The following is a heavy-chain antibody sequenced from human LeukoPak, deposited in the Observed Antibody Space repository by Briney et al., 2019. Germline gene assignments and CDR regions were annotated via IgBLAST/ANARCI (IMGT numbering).Heavy chain of an antibody. V-gene: IGHV3-74*01. J-gene: IGHJ4*02. CDR1: GFTCSSYW. CDR3: AKPTPPHDYGDYDPIDY. CDR2: IKSDGSST. Sequence: GGSLRLSCAASGFTCSSYWMHWVRQAPGKGLVWVSRIKSDGSSTSYADSVKGRFTISRDNAKNTLYLQMNSLRAEDTAVYYCAKPTPPHDYGDYDPIDYWGQGTLVTVSS. D-gene: IGHD4-17*01.